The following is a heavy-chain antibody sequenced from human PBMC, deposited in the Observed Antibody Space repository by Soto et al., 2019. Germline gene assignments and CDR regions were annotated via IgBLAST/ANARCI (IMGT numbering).Heavy chain of an antibody. CDR1: GGSFSDYY. Sequence: SETLSLTCAVYGGSFSDYYWSWVRQPPGKGLEWIGEINHSGSTNYNPSLKSRVTISVDTSKNQFSLKLSSVTAADTAVYYCARLRGTRTDFDYWGQGTLVTVSS. CDR3: ARLRGTRTDFDY. V-gene: IGHV4-34*01. CDR2: INHSGST. D-gene: IGHD1-1*01. J-gene: IGHJ4*02.